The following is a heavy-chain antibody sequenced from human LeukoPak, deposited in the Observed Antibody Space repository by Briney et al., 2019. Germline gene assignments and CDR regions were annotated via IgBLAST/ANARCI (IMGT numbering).Heavy chain of an antibody. D-gene: IGHD5-24*01. J-gene: IGHJ6*03. V-gene: IGHV4-61*02. Sequence: PSQTLSLTCTVSGGSISSGSYYWSWIRQPAGKGLEWIGRIYTSGSTNYNPSLKSRVTISVDTSKSQFSLKLSSVTAADTAVYYCARDRAGYNWGYYYYMDVWGKGTTVTVSS. CDR1: GGSISSGSYY. CDR2: IYTSGST. CDR3: ARDRAGYNWGYYYYMDV.